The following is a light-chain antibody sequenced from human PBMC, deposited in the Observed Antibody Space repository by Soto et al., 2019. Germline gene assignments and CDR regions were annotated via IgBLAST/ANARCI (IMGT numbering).Light chain of an antibody. CDR1: QGVSGY. CDR3: QQYYNYPFT. CDR2: AAS. J-gene: IGKJ3*01. V-gene: IGKV1-8*01. Sequence: AIRMTQSPSSLSASTGDRVIITCRASQGVSGYLAWYQQKPGKAPNLLFYAASTLQTGVPSRFSGSGSGTDFTLTISCLQSEDFATYYCQQYYNYPFTFGPGTKVDIK.